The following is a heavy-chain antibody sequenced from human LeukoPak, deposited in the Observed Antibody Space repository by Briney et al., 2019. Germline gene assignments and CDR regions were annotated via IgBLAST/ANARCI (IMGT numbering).Heavy chain of an antibody. CDR3: ARVAAGIGFFQH. J-gene: IGHJ1*01. D-gene: IGHD6-13*01. V-gene: IGHV4-38-2*02. CDR1: GYSISTGYY. CDR2: IHHSGST. Sequence: SETLSLTCIVSGYSISTGYYWGWIRQPPGKGLEWIGNIHHSGSTYYNPSLKSRVTISVDTSKNQLSLKLSSVTAADTAVYYCARVAAGIGFFQHWGQGTLVTVSS.